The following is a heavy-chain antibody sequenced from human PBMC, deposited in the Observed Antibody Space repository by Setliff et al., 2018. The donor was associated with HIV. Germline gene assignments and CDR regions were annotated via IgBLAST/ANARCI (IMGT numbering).Heavy chain of an antibody. D-gene: IGHD6-19*01. Sequence: GGSLRLSCAASGFTFDDYTMHWVRQAPGKGLEWVSLISWDGGSTYYADSVKGRFTISRDNSKNSLYLQMDSLTTEDTAVYYCITDLYGSSLSSGWSWYFQHWGPGTLVTVSS. CDR2: ISWDGGST. CDR1: GFTFDDYT. J-gene: IGHJ1*01. CDR3: ITDLYGSSLSSGWSWYFQH. V-gene: IGHV3-43*01.